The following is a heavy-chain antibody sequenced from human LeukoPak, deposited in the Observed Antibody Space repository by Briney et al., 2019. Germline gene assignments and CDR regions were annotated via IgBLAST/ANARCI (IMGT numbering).Heavy chain of an antibody. J-gene: IGHJ4*02. D-gene: IGHD5-18*01. CDR1: GFTVSSNY. Sequence: GGSLRLSCAASGFTVSSNYMSWVRQAPGKGLEWVSVIYSGGGTYYADSVKGRFTISRDNSKNTLYLQMNSLRAEDTAVYYCARRYSYGYGGPDYWGQGTLVTVSS. CDR3: ARRYSYGYGGPDY. V-gene: IGHV3-66*04. CDR2: IYSGGGT.